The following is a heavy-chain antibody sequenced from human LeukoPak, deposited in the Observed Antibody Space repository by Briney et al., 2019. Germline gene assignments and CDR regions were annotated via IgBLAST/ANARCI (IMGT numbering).Heavy chain of an antibody. J-gene: IGHJ4*02. D-gene: IGHD1-26*01. CDR2: ISSSGSTI. CDR3: AREYSGSYPFDY. V-gene: IGHV3-48*03. Sequence: GGSLRLSCAASGFTFSSYEMNWVRQAPGKGLEWVSYISSSGSTIYYADSVKGRYTNSRDNAKSLLYLQMNSLRAEDTAVYYCAREYSGSYPFDYWGQGTLVTVSS. CDR1: GFTFSSYE.